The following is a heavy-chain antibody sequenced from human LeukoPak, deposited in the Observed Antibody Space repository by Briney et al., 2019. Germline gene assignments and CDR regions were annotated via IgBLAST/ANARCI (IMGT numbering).Heavy chain of an antibody. CDR1: GGSISSYF. Sequence: SETLSLTCTVPGGSISSYFWSWIRQPPGKGLEWIGYIYYSGNTNYNPSLKSRVTISVDTSKNQFSLKLSSVTAADTAVYYCARRKYYYDSSGYDYWGQGTLVTVSS. D-gene: IGHD3-22*01. CDR2: IYYSGNT. V-gene: IGHV4-59*12. CDR3: ARRKYYYDSSGYDY. J-gene: IGHJ4*02.